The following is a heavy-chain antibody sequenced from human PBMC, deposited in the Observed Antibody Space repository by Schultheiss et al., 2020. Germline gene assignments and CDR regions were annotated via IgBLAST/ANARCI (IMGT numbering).Heavy chain of an antibody. V-gene: IGHV3-30*03. CDR1: GFTFSSYG. D-gene: IGHD2-15*01. J-gene: IGHJ4*02. CDR3: ARDPPDCSGGSCYSYWFDY. CDR2: ISYDGSNK. Sequence: GESLRLSCAASGFTFSSYGMHWVRQAPGKGLEWVAVISYDGSNKYYADSVKGRFTISRDNSKNTLYLQMNSLRAEDTAVYYCARDPPDCSGGSCYSYWFDYWGQGTLVTVSS.